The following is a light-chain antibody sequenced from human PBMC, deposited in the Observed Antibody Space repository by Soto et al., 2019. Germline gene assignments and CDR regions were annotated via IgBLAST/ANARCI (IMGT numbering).Light chain of an antibody. CDR1: QSVSSN. V-gene: IGKV3-20*01. CDR3: QQYGNSPIT. Sequence: EIALTQSPATLSVSPGERATLSCRASQSVSSNLAWYQQKPGQAPRLLIDGASSRATGVPDRFSGTGSGTDFTLTISRLEPEDFAVFYCQQYGNSPITFGQGTRLE. CDR2: GAS. J-gene: IGKJ5*01.